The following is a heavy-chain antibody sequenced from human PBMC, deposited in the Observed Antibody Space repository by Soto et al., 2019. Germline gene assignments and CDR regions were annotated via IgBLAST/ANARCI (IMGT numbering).Heavy chain of an antibody. V-gene: IGHV3-7*01. CDR3: ARDLGRTAAGYYYYYAMDV. J-gene: IGHJ6*02. Sequence: PGGSLSLSCAASGFTFSNYWMNWVRQAPGKGLGWVANIKQDGSEKYFVDSVKGRFTISRDNAKNSLYLQMNSLRAEDTAVYYCARDLGRTAAGYYYYYAMDVWGQGTTVTVSS. CDR1: GFTFSNYW. CDR2: IKQDGSEK. D-gene: IGHD2-2*01.